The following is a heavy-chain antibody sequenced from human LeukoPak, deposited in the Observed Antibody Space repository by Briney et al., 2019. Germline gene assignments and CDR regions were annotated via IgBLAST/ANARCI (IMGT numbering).Heavy chain of an antibody. CDR2: IYYSGST. CDR3: ARGAVAGTEGLGSFPID. V-gene: IGHV4-61*01. D-gene: IGHD6-19*01. J-gene: IGHJ4*02. Sequence: SETLSLTCTVSGGSVSSGSYYWSWIRQPPGKGLEWIGYIYYSGSTNYNPSLKSRVTISVDTSKNQFSLKLCSVTAADTAVYYCARGAVAGTEGLGSFPIDWGQGTLVTVSS. CDR1: GGSVSSGSYY.